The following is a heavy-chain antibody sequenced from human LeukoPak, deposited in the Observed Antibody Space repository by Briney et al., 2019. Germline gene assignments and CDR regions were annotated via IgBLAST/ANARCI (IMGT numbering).Heavy chain of an antibody. CDR3: VRGVTRGYIYAD. Sequence: SETLSLTCVVSGGSVSSGGYSWWWVRQAPGKGLEWIGYVFTTGTTYYNPSLNSRVTISLDMSKNQFSLKLRSVTAADTAVYFCVRGVTRGYIYADWGQGALVTVSS. CDR2: VFTTGTT. D-gene: IGHD5-18*01. CDR1: GGSVSSGGYS. V-gene: IGHV4-30-4*07. J-gene: IGHJ4*02.